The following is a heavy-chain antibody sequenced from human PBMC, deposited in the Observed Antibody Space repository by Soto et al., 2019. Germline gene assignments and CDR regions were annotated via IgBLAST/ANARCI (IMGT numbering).Heavy chain of an antibody. Sequence: SDTLSLTCTVSGGSISSSSYYWGWIRQPPGKGLEWIGSIYYSGSTYYNPSLKSRVTISVDTSKNQFSLKLSSVTAADTAVYYCARRGYYDFWSGYYTLSYFDYWGQGTLVTVS. D-gene: IGHD3-3*01. J-gene: IGHJ4*02. V-gene: IGHV4-39*01. CDR3: ARRGYYDFWSGYYTLSYFDY. CDR1: GGSISSSSYY. CDR2: IYYSGST.